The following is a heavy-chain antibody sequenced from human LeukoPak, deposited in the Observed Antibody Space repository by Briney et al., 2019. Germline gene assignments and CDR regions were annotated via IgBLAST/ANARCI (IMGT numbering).Heavy chain of an antibody. D-gene: IGHD3-22*01. Sequence: SETLSLTCAVYGGSFSGYYWSWIRQPPGKGLEWIGEINHSGSTNYNPSLKSRVTISVDTSKNQFSLKLSSVTAADTAVYYCARRPYNYYDSSGYYFYWGQGTLVTVSS. V-gene: IGHV4-34*01. CDR2: INHSGST. CDR3: ARRPYNYYDSSGYYFY. CDR1: GGSFSGYY. J-gene: IGHJ4*02.